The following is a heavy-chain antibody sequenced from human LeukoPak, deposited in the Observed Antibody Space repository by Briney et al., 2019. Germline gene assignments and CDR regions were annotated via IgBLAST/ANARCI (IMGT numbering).Heavy chain of an antibody. V-gene: IGHV1-18*01. D-gene: IGHD3-3*01. CDR3: ARGTYYDFWSGYYEAYEYYFDY. Sequence: ASVKVSCKASGYTFTSYGISWVRQAPAQGLEWMGWISAYNGNTHYAQKLQCRVTMTTETSTSTAYMEMRSLRSDDTVVYYCARGTYYDFWSGYYEAYEYYFDYWGQGTLVTVSS. CDR1: GYTFTSYG. CDR2: ISAYNGNT. J-gene: IGHJ4*02.